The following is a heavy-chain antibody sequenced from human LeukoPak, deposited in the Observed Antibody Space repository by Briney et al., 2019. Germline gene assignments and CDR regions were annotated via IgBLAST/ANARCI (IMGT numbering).Heavy chain of an antibody. D-gene: IGHD2-15*01. V-gene: IGHV1-18*01. J-gene: IGHJ4*02. CDR2: ISAYNGNT. CDR3: ARGFDCSGGSCSHPPDY. Sequence: ASVKVSCKASGYTFTSYGISWGRQAPGQGLEWMGWISAYNGNTNYAQRLQGRVTMTTDTSTSTAYMELRSLRSDDTAVYYCARGFDCSGGSCSHPPDYWGQGTLVTVSS. CDR1: GYTFTSYG.